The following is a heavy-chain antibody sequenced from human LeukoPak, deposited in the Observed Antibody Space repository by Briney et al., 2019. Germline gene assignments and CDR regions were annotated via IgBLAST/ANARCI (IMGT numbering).Heavy chain of an antibody. D-gene: IGHD5-12*01. J-gene: IGHJ4*02. CDR2: IKSTTDGVTT. V-gene: IGHV3-15*01. Sequence: GGSLRLSCAASGFSFKDAWMSWVRQAPGKGLEWVGRIKSTTDGVTTDYAAPVKGRFTISRDDSRNTLYLQLNSLKTEDTALYYCTRIRGYSAYDFNYWGQGTLVTVSS. CDR3: TRIRGYSAYDFNY. CDR1: GFSFKDAW.